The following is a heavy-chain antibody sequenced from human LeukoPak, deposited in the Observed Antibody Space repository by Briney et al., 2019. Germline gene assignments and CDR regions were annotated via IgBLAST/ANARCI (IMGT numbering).Heavy chain of an antibody. CDR2: ISNNGGST. CDR1: GFTFSRYS. Sequence: GGSLRLSCAASGFTFSRYSMHWVRQAPGKGLEYVSAISNNGGSTYYAKSVKGRFTISRDNSKNTLYLQMGSLRAEDMAVYYCVKDGDDSGWYYFDYWGQGTLVTVSS. J-gene: IGHJ4*02. D-gene: IGHD6-19*01. V-gene: IGHV3-64*01. CDR3: VKDGDDSGWYYFDY.